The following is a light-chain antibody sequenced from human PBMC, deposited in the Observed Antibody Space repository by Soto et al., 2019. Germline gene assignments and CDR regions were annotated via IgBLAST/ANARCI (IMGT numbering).Light chain of an antibody. V-gene: IGLV2-14*01. CDR2: EVS. CDR3: SSYASDSTRV. CDR1: SSDIGRYTY. J-gene: IGLJ2*01. Sequence: QSVLTQPASVSGSPGQSITISCTGTSSDIGRYTYVSWYQQHPGKAPKLIIFEVSNRPSGVSSRFSGSKSGNSASLIISGLQAEDEADYYCSSYASDSTRVFGGGTKLTVL.